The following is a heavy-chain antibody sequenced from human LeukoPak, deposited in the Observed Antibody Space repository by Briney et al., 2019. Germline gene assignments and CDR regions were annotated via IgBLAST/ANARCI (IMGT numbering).Heavy chain of an antibody. CDR1: GFTFSSYA. CDR3: QWLILGAFDI. CDR2: ISGSGGST. D-gene: IGHD6-19*01. J-gene: IGHJ3*02. Sequence: PGESLRLSCAASGFTFSSYAMSWVRQAPGKGLEWVSAISGSGGSTYYADSVKGRFTISRDNSKNTLYLQMNSLRAEDTASYVWQWLILGAFDIWGQGTMVTVSS. V-gene: IGHV3-23*01.